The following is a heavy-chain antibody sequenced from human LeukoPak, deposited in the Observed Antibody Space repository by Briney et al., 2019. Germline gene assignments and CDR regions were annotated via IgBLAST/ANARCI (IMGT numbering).Heavy chain of an antibody. CDR3: AKSGLSRFDY. V-gene: IGHV3-23*01. Sequence: GGSLRLSCAASGFTFSSYSMNWVRQAPGKGLEWVSEISGSGDNTYYADSVKGRFTISRDNSKNTLYLQMNSLRAEDTAVYYCAKSGLSRFDYWGQGTLVTVSS. D-gene: IGHD4/OR15-4a*01. CDR2: ISGSGDNT. J-gene: IGHJ4*02. CDR1: GFTFSSYS.